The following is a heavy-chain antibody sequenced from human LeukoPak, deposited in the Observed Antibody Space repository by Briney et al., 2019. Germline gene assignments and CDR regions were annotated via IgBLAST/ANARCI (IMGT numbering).Heavy chain of an antibody. D-gene: IGHD3-22*01. CDR1: GFTFSDYW. V-gene: IGHV3-7*01. CDR2: IKQDGSDK. Sequence: GGSLRLSCAASGFTFSDYWMTWVRQAPGKGLEWVANIKQDGSDKYYVDSVKSRFTISRDNAKNSLYLQMNSLRVDDTAVYYCAAEVNVGYWGQGTLVTVSS. J-gene: IGHJ4*02. CDR3: AAEVNVGY.